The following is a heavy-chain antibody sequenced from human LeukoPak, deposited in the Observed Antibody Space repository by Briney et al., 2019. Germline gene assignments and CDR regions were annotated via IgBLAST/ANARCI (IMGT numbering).Heavy chain of an antibody. CDR1: GFTFSNYW. D-gene: IGHD5-18*01. V-gene: IGHV1-18*01. Sequence: GGSLRLSCAASGFTFSNYWMTWVRQAPGQGLEWMGWISAYNGNTNYAQKLQGRVTMTTDTSTSTAYMELRSLRSDDTAVYYCARDKDRYSYGYCGYWGQGTLVTVSS. J-gene: IGHJ4*02. CDR3: ARDKDRYSYGYCGY. CDR2: ISAYNGNT.